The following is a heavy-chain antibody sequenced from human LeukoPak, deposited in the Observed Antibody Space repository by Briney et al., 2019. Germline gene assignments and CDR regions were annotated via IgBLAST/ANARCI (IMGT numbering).Heavy chain of an antibody. Sequence: GGSLRLSCEASGFSFSTSGVHWVRQAPGKGLEWMAVISKDGRRNHYADSVKGRFTISRDNPKSTLFLQMNSLRPEDTAIYYCARDLLNYGSAYYDVGIFDSWGQGTLVTVSS. CDR2: ISKDGRRN. J-gene: IGHJ4*02. D-gene: IGHD3-10*01. CDR1: GFSFSTSG. V-gene: IGHV3-30*04. CDR3: ARDLLNYGSAYYDVGIFDS.